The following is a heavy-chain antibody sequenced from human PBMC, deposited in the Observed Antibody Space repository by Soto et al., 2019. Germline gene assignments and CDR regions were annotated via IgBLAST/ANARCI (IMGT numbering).Heavy chain of an antibody. V-gene: IGHV3-23*01. J-gene: IGHJ5*02. Sequence: TVGSLRLSCAASVFTFSSYAMSWVRHAPGKWLEWVSAISGSGGSTYYADSVKGRFTISRDNSKNTLYLQMNSLRAEDTAVYYCAKARRVVVPDAIGFDPWGQGTLVTVSS. D-gene: IGHD2-2*02. CDR1: VFTFSSYA. CDR2: ISGSGGST. CDR3: AKARRVVVPDAIGFDP.